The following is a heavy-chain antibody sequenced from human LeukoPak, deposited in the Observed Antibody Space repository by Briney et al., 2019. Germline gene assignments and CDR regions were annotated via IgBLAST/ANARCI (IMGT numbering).Heavy chain of an antibody. CDR1: GGSISSSSYY. CDR2: IYYSGST. J-gene: IGHJ4*02. CDR3: ARGGDIVVVPAATV. D-gene: IGHD2-2*01. V-gene: IGHV4-39*01. Sequence: SETLSLTCTVSGGSISSSSYYWGWIRQPPGKGLEWIGSIYYSGSTYYNPSLKSRVTISVDTSKNQFSLKLSSVTAADTAVYYCARGGDIVVVPAATVWGQGTLVTVSS.